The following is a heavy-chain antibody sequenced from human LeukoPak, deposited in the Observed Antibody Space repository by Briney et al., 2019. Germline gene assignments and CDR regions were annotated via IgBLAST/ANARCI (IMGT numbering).Heavy chain of an antibody. J-gene: IGHJ4*02. CDR2: IRYDGSNK. Sequence: PGGSLRLSCAASGFTFSSYGMHWVRQAPGKGLEWVAFIRYDGSNKYYADSVKGRFTISRDNSKNTLYLQMNSLRAEDTAVYYCAKSFGYSSARNYFDYWGQGTLVTVSS. CDR1: GFTFSSYG. V-gene: IGHV3-30*02. CDR3: AKSFGYSSARNYFDY. D-gene: IGHD6-25*01.